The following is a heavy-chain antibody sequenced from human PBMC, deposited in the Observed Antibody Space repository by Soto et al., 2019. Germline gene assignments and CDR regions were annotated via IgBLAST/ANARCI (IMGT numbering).Heavy chain of an antibody. CDR3: ARGPRYCSSTSCYPFDY. CDR2: GST. Sequence: GSTYYTPSLKSRVTISVDTSKNQFSLKLSSVTAADTAVYYCARGPRYCSSTSCYPFDYWGQGTLVTVSS. V-gene: IGHV4-31*02. D-gene: IGHD2-2*01. J-gene: IGHJ4*02.